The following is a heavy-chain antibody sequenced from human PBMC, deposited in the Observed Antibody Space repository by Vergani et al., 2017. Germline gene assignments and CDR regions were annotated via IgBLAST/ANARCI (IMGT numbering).Heavy chain of an antibody. CDR1: GGPISSSSYY. V-gene: IGHV4-39*07. D-gene: IGHD3-3*01. Sequence: QLQLQESGPGLVKPSETLSLTCTVSGGPISSSSYYWGWIRQPPGKGLEWIGSIYYSGSTYYNPSLKSRVTISVATSKNQFSLKLSSVTAADTAVYYCARESKYDFWSGYKGYNWFDPWGQGTLVTVSS. CDR2: IYYSGST. CDR3: ARESKYDFWSGYKGYNWFDP. J-gene: IGHJ5*02.